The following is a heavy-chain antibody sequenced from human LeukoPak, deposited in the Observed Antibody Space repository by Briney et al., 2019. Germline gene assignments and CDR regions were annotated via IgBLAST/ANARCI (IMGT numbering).Heavy chain of an antibody. CDR1: GFTFSSYE. CDR2: ISSSGSTT. Sequence: GGSLRLSCAASGFTFSSYEMNWVRQAPGKGLEWVSYISSSGSTTYYADSVKGRFTISRDNSKNTLYLQMNSLRAEDTAVYYCAKDHGRDYYGSGRYDYWGQGTLVTVSS. V-gene: IGHV3-48*03. D-gene: IGHD3-10*01. CDR3: AKDHGRDYYGSGRYDY. J-gene: IGHJ4*02.